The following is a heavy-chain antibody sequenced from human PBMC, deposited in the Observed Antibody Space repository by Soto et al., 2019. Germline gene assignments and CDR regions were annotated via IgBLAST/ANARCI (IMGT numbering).Heavy chain of an antibody. V-gene: IGHV3-21*01. J-gene: IGHJ3*02. Sequence: PGGSLRLSCAASGFTFSSYAMSWVRQAPGKGLRWVSSISSSSSYIYYADSVKGRFTISRDNAKNSLYLQMNSLRAEDTAVYYWARIQLGYDDFDSWGQGTMVTVSS. CDR3: ARIQLGYDDFDS. CDR1: GFTFSSYA. CDR2: ISSSSSYI. D-gene: IGHD6-6*01.